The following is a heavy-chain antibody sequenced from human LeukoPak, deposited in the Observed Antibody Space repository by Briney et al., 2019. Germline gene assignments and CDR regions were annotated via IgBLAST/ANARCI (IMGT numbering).Heavy chain of an antibody. D-gene: IGHD1-7*01. Sequence: PGGSLRLSCAASGFTFSSYAMSWVRQAPGKGLEWVANIKQDGGQKFYVDSVKGRFTISRDNAKNSLYLQMNSLRAEDTAVYYCARDGDYNWNYRSGFDYWGQGTLVTVSS. J-gene: IGHJ4*02. CDR2: IKQDGGQK. CDR1: GFTFSSYA. V-gene: IGHV3-7*01. CDR3: ARDGDYNWNYRSGFDY.